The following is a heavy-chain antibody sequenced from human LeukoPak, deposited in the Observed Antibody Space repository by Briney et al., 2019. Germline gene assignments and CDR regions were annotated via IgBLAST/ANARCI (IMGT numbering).Heavy chain of an antibody. CDR1: GFTFSSYA. V-gene: IGHV3-30*04. CDR3: ARDFDAFDI. J-gene: IGHJ3*02. CDR2: ISYDGSNK. Sequence: QSGGSLRLSCAASGFTFSSYAMHWVRQAPGKGLEWVAVISYDGSNKYYADSVKGRFTISRDNSKNTLYLQMNSLRAEDTAVYYCARDFDAFDIWGQGTMVTVSS.